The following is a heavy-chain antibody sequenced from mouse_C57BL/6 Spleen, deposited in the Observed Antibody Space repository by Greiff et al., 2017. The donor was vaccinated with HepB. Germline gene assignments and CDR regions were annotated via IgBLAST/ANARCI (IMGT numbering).Heavy chain of an antibody. CDR1: GYTFTSYW. CDR2: IDPSDSET. V-gene: IGHV1-52*01. D-gene: IGHD1-1*01. Sequence: VQLQQPGAELVRPGSSVKLSCKASGYTFTSYWMHWVKQRPIQGLEWIGNIDPSDSETHYNQKFKDKATLTVDKSSSTAYMQLSSLTSEDSAVYYCARGVLRYAMDYWGQGTSVTVSS. CDR3: ARGVLRYAMDY. J-gene: IGHJ4*01.